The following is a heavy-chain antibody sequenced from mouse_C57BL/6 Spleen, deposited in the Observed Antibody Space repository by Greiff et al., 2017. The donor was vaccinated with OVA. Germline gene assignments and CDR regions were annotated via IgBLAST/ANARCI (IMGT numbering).Heavy chain of an antibody. Sequence: QVQLQQPGAELVKPGASVKMSCKASGYTFTSYWITWVKQRPGQGLEWIGDIYPGSGSTNYNEKFKSKATLTVDTSSSTAYMQLSSLTSEDSAVDYGARKGKIGGYPAWFAYWGQGTLVTVSA. CDR2: IYPGSGST. D-gene: IGHD2-2*01. V-gene: IGHV1-55*01. CDR3: ARKGKIGGYPAWFAY. CDR1: GYTFTSYW. J-gene: IGHJ3*01.